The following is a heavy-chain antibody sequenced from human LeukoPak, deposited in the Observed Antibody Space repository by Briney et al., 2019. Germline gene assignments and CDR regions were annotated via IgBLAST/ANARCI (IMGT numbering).Heavy chain of an antibody. V-gene: IGHV3-23*01. Sequence: GGTLRLSCAASGFTFSSYGMSWVRQAPGKGLQWVSVIIGSGSSTYYADSVKGRFTISRDNARNTLYLQMNSLRAKDTAVYYCARWYYYKTSGLYYGSFDNWGQGTLVTVSS. CDR3: ARWYYYKTSGLYYGSFDN. CDR2: IIGSGSST. D-gene: IGHD3-22*01. J-gene: IGHJ5*02. CDR1: GFTFSSYG.